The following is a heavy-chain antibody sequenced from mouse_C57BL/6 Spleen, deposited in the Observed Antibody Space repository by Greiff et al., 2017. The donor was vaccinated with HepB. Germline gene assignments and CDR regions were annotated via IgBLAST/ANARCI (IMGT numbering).Heavy chain of an antibody. Sequence: VKLVESGPGLVAPSQSLSITCTVSGFSLTSYGVHWVRQPPGKGLEWLVVIWSDGSTTYNSALKSRLSISKDNSKSRVFLKMNSLQTDDTAMYYCARHDDYHYYAMDYWGQGTSVTVSS. D-gene: IGHD2-4*01. V-gene: IGHV2-6-1*01. CDR3: ARHDDYHYYAMDY. CDR2: IWSDGST. CDR1: GFSLTSYG. J-gene: IGHJ4*01.